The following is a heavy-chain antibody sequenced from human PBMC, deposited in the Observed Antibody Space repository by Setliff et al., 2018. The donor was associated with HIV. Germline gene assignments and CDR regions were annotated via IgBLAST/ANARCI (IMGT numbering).Heavy chain of an antibody. V-gene: IGHV1-3*01. CDR2: INVGNDNT. D-gene: IGHD2-15*01. CDR3: ARGSCSSCYLSDY. CDR1: GYSFTNYA. J-gene: IGHJ4*02. Sequence: GASVKVSCKASGYSFTNYAMHWVRQAPGQRLEWMGWINVGNDNTKYSQTLQGRVTIARDTSASTAYMELRSLRSEDTAVYYCARGSCSSCYLSDYWGLGTLVTVSS.